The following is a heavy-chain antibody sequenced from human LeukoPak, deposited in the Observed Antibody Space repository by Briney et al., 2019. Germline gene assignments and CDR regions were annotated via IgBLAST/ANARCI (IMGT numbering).Heavy chain of an antibody. D-gene: IGHD4-11*01. CDR3: ARAHDYSNSRFDY. CDR1: GYTFTGYY. Sequence: SVKVSCKASGYTFTGYYMHWVRQAPGQGLEWMGGIIPIFGTANYAQKFQGRVTITADESTSTAYMELSSLRSEDTAVYYCARAHDYSNSRFDYWGQGTLVTVSS. CDR2: IIPIFGTA. V-gene: IGHV1-69*13. J-gene: IGHJ4*02.